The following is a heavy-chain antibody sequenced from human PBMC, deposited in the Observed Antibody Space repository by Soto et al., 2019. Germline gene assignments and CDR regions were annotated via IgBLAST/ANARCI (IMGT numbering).Heavy chain of an antibody. D-gene: IGHD4-17*01. CDR1: GGSVSDKTYY. V-gene: IGHV4-61*01. Sequence: PSETLSLTCSVSGGSVSDKTYYWSWIRQPPGKRLEWIGYVYYSGTTNYNPSLKSRVTISVDLSKNRFSLRLSSVTTADTALYYWARTTAVPNNYRSRDFFDYWGQGTLVTVSS. J-gene: IGHJ4*02. CDR3: ARTTAVPNNYRSRDFFDY. CDR2: VYYSGTT.